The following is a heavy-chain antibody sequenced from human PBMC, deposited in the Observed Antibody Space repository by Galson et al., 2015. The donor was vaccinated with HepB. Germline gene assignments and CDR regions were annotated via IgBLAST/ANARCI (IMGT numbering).Heavy chain of an antibody. V-gene: IGHV2-70*01. J-gene: IGHJ4*02. CDR2: IDWDDDK. CDR3: ARIQGSNDYGDDGYDY. Sequence: PALVKPTQTLTLTCTFSGFSLSTSGMCVSWIRQPPGKALEWLALIDWDDDKYYSASLKTRLTISKDTSKNQVVLTMTNMDPVDTATYYCARIQGSNDYGDDGYDYWGQGTLVTVSS. CDR1: GFSLSTSGMC. D-gene: IGHD4-17*01.